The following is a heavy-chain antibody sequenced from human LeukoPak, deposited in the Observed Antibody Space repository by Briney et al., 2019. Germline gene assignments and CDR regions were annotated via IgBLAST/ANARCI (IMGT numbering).Heavy chain of an antibody. V-gene: IGHV1-46*01. J-gene: IGHJ6*03. CDR2: INPSGGST. CDR3: ARGEGQQQLSWGTHMDV. CDR1: GYTFTSYY. Sequence: ASVKVSCKASGYTFTSYYMHWVRQAPGQGLEWMGIINPSGGSTSYAQKFQGRVTMTRDTSTSTVYMELSSLRSEDTAVYYCARGEGQQQLSWGTHMDVWGKGTTVTISS. D-gene: IGHD6-13*01.